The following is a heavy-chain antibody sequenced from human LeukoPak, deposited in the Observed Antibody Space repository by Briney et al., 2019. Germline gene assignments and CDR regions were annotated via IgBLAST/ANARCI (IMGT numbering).Heavy chain of an antibody. CDR2: IGAAGDT. CDR1: GFTFSSHD. Sequence: GGSLRLSCEASGFTFSSHDMYWVGQPSGKGLEWVSSIGAAGDTYYPDSVKGRFTISRENGRNSLYLQMNSPGVGDKAVYFCVRGIIGTYYDYIWARYRPYYFHYWGQGIQVTVSS. D-gene: IGHD3-16*02. CDR3: VRGIIGTYYDYIWARYRPYYFHY. J-gene: IGHJ4*02. V-gene: IGHV3-13*01.